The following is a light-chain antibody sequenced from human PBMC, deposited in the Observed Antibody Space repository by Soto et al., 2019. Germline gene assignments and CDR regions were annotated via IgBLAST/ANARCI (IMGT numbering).Light chain of an antibody. J-gene: IGKJ3*01. V-gene: IGKV3-15*01. CDR2: GAS. CDR3: QQYNDWPPIT. Sequence: EVVMTQSPATLSLSPGERATLSCRASQSVSSDLAWYQQKPGQAPRLLIYGASTRATDIPARFSGGGYGTEFTLTISSLQSEDFAIYYCQQYNDWPPITFGPGTRVDF. CDR1: QSVSSD.